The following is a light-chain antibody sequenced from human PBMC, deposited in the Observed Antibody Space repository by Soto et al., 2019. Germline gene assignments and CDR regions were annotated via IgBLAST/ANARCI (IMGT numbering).Light chain of an antibody. J-gene: IGKJ4*01. V-gene: IGKV3-20*01. CDR3: QQYGSSPLLT. Sequence: EIVLTQSPGPLSLSQGERATLSCRASQSVSSSYLAWYQQKPGQAPRLLIYGASSRATGIPDRFSGSGSGTDFTLTISRLEPEDFAVYYCQQYGSSPLLTFGGGTKVEIK. CDR1: QSVSSSY. CDR2: GAS.